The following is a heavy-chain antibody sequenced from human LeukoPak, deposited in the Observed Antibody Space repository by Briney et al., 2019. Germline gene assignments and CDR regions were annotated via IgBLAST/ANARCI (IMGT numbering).Heavy chain of an antibody. J-gene: IGHJ4*02. CDR3: AKEKFQFFYDSSGYYHNYFDY. CDR1: GFTFDDYA. D-gene: IGHD3-22*01. CDR2: ISGDGGRT. Sequence: GGSLRLSCAASGFTFDDYAMHWVRHAPGKGLEWVSLISGDGGRTSYADSVKGRFTISRDNSKNSLFLQMNSLRTADTALYYCAKEKFQFFYDSSGYYHNYFDYWGQGTLVTVSS. V-gene: IGHV3-43*02.